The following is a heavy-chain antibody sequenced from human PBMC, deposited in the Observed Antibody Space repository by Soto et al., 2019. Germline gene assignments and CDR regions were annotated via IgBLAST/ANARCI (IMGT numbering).Heavy chain of an antibody. V-gene: IGHV1-69*13. CDR3: ARFPSIYDSSGS. D-gene: IGHD3-22*01. J-gene: IGHJ5*02. Sequence: ASVKVSCKASGGTFSSYAISWVRQAPGQGLEWMGGIIPIFGTANYAQKFQGRVTITADESTSTAYMELSSLRSEDTAVYYCARFPSIYDSSGSWGQGTLVTVSS. CDR2: IIPIFGTA. CDR1: GGTFSSYA.